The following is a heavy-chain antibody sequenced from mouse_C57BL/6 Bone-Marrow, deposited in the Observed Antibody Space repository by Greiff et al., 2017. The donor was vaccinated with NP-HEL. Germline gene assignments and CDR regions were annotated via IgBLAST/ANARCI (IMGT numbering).Heavy chain of an antibody. CDR1: GFSLTSYG. CDR3: ARIITTVASFLDY. Sequence: QVQLQQSGPGLVQPSQSLSITCTVSGFSLTSYGVHWVRQSPGKGLEWLGVIWRGGSTDYNAAFISRLSISKDNSKSQVFFKMNSLQADDTAIYYCARIITTVASFLDYWGQGTTLTVSS. J-gene: IGHJ2*01. CDR2: IWRGGST. V-gene: IGHV2-2*01. D-gene: IGHD1-1*01.